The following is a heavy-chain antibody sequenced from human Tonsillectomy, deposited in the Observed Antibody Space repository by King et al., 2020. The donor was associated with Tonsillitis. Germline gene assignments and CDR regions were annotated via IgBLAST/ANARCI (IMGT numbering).Heavy chain of an antibody. CDR1: GFTFSDHH. V-gene: IGHV3-72*01. J-gene: IGHJ4*02. D-gene: IGHD6-19*01. CDR2: VRNKAKSYTT. CDR3: VRVQSSSGWYFDY. Sequence: VQLVESGGGLVQPGGSLRLSCAASGFTFSDHHMDWVRQAPGKGLEWVGRVRNKAKSYTTDYAASVKGRFTVSRDDSKNSLFLQMNSLKTEDTAVYYCVRVQSSSGWYFDYWGQGTLVTVSS.